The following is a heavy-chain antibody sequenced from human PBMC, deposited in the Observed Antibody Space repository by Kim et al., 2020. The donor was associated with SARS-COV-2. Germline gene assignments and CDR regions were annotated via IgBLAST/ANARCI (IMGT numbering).Heavy chain of an antibody. Sequence: SETLSLTCTVSGDSISSDNYYWGWVRQPPGKGLEWIGSIYYSGSTHYNSSLKSRVTISVDTSNNQFSLKLTSVAAADTALYYCARLNSGVGNRGGRTYYFDGWGQGSLVTVSS. CDR3: ARLNSGVGNRGGRTYYFDG. CDR2: IYYSGST. CDR1: GDSISSDNYY. V-gene: IGHV4-39*01. J-gene: IGHJ4*02. D-gene: IGHD3-16*01.